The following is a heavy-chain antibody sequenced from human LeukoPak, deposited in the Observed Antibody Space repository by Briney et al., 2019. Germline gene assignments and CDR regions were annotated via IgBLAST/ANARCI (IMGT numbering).Heavy chain of an antibody. Sequence: GGSLRLSCAASGFTFSNYGMHWVRQAPGKGLEWVAFIRYDGSNEYYADSVKGRFTISRDNSKNTLYLQMNTLRSEDTAIYYCAKDKNDYGDHYFDYWGQGTLVTVSS. V-gene: IGHV3-30*02. D-gene: IGHD4-17*01. CDR1: GFTFSNYG. J-gene: IGHJ4*02. CDR2: IRYDGSNE. CDR3: AKDKNDYGDHYFDY.